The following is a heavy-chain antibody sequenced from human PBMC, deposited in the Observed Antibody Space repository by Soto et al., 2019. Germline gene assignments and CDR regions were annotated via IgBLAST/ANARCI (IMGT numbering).Heavy chain of an antibody. CDR1: GFTFTRSA. J-gene: IGHJ3*02. D-gene: IGHD2-21*02. V-gene: IGHV1-58*01. CDR3: AAPPGVVTPWDAFDI. Sequence: SVKVSCKASGFTFTRSAVQWVRQARGQRLEWIGWIVVGSGNTNYAQKFQERVTITRDMSTSTAYMELSSLRSEDTAVYYCAAPPGVVTPWDAFDIWGQGTMVTVSS. CDR2: IVVGSGNT.